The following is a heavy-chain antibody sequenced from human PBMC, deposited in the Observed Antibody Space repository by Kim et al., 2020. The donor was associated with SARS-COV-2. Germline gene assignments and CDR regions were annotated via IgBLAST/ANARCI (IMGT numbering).Heavy chain of an antibody. Sequence: SVKVSCKASGGTFSSYAISWVRQAPGQGLEWMGGIIPIFGTANYAQKFQGRVTITADETTSTAYMELSSLRSEDTAVYYCARGGIAVAGGGYFDYWGQGTLVTVSS. J-gene: IGHJ4*02. D-gene: IGHD6-19*01. V-gene: IGHV1-69*13. CDR1: GGTFSSYA. CDR3: ARGGIAVAGGGYFDY. CDR2: IIPIFGTA.